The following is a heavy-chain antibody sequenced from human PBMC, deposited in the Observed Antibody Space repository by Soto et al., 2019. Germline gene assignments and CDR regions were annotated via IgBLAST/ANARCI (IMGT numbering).Heavy chain of an antibody. Sequence: PSDTLSLTCAVYGGSFSGYYWSWIRQSPGKGLEWIGEINHSGSTNYNPSLKSRVTISIDTSKNQFSLKLSSVTAADTAVYYCARVDDYWGLGVLVTVSS. CDR3: ARVDDY. J-gene: IGHJ4*02. V-gene: IGHV4-34*01. CDR1: GGSFSGYY. CDR2: INHSGST.